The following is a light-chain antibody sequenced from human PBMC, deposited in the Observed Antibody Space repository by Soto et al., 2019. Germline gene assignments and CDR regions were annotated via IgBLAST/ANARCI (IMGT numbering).Light chain of an antibody. V-gene: IGLV1-40*01. CDR3: QSYDSSLSVV. Sequence: QSVLTQPPSVSGAPGQRVTISCTGSSSNFGAGYDVHWYQQLPGTAPKLLIYGNNNRPSGVPDRFSGSKSGTSASLAITGLQAEDEADYYCQSYDSSLSVVFGGGTQLTVL. CDR1: SSNFGAGYD. J-gene: IGLJ2*01. CDR2: GNN.